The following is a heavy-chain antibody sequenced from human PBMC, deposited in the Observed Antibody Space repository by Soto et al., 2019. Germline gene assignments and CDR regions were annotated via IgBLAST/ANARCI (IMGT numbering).Heavy chain of an antibody. V-gene: IGHV1-8*01. D-gene: IGHD3-10*01. CDR1: GYTFTSYD. CDR3: AGGFGYYGSGSYYTFDY. CDR2: MNPNSGNT. J-gene: IGHJ4*02. Sequence: ASVKVSCKASGYTFTSYDINWVRQATGQGLEWMGWMNPNSGNTGYAQKFQGRVTMTRNTSISTAYMELSSLRSEDTAVYYCAGGFGYYGSGSYYTFDYWGQGTLVTVSS.